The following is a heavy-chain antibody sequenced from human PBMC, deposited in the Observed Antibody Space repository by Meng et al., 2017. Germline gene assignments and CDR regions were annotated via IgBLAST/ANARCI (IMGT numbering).Heavy chain of an antibody. V-gene: IGHV3-7*01. J-gene: IGHJ3*02. CDR1: GFSSSSYW. CDR3: ARDILGGAFDI. CDR2: IKEDGGKK. D-gene: IGHD3-3*02. Sequence: GESLKISCAASGFSSSSYWMSWVRQAPGKGLEWVANIKEDGGKKFYVDSVKGRFTISRDNTNPSLDLQINSVRVEDTAVYYCARDILGGAFDIWGQGTMVTVSS.